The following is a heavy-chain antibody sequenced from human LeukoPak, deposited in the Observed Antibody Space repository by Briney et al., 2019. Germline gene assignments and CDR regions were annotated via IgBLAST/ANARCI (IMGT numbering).Heavy chain of an antibody. J-gene: IGHJ5*02. CDR2: INPILGIA. D-gene: IGHD3-16*02. CDR3: ARVAYDYVWGSYRDDWFDP. Sequence: SVTVSRKASGGTFSSYGISWVRQAPGQGLEWMGRINPILGIANYAQKFQGRVTIAADKSTSTAYMELSSLRSEDTAVYYCARVAYDYVWGSYRDDWFDPWGQGTLVTVSS. CDR1: GGTFSSYG. V-gene: IGHV1-69*04.